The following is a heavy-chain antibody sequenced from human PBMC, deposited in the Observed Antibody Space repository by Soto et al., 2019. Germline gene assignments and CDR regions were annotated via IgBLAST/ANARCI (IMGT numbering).Heavy chain of an antibody. CDR1: GYTFTSYS. CDR3: ARDTAMALPDA. J-gene: IGHJ4*02. D-gene: IGHD5-18*01. Sequence: QVQLVQSGAEVKKPGASVKVSCKASGYTFTSYSITWVRQAPGQGLEWMGWISAHNGNTKYAQKPQGRXTXTXYTSTSTAYMEVRSLRSDDTAVYYCARDTAMALPDAWGQGTLVTVSS. V-gene: IGHV1-18*01. CDR2: ISAHNGNT.